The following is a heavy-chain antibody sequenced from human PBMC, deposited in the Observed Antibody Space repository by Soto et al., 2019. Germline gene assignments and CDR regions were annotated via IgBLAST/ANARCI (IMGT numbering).Heavy chain of an antibody. CDR3: ARVPVGATRGYFDY. J-gene: IGHJ4*02. V-gene: IGHV1-69*13. CDR2: IIPIFGTA. CDR1: GGTFSIYA. Sequence: SVKVSCTASGGTFSIYAISWVRQAPGQGLEWMGGIIPIFGTANYAQKFQGRVTITADESTSTAYMELSSLRSEDTAVYYCARVPVGATRGYFDYWGQGTLVTVSS. D-gene: IGHD1-26*01.